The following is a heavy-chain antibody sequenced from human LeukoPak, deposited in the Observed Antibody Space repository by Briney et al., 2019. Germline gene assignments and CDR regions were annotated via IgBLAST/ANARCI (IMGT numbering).Heavy chain of an antibody. D-gene: IGHD2-2*02. CDR1: GFPFSNYG. CDR3: ATGRGARYCSSTSCYNQYYFDY. J-gene: IGHJ4*02. Sequence: AGGSLRLSCAASGFPFSNYGMHWVRQAPGKGLEWVAVIWYDGSNKYHAGSVKGRFTISRDNSKNTLYLQMNSLRAEDTAVYYCATGRGARYCSSTSCYNQYYFDYWGQGTLVTVSS. V-gene: IGHV3-33*01. CDR2: IWYDGSNK.